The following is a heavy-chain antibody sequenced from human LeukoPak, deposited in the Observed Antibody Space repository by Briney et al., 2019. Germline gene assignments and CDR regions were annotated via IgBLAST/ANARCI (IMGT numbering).Heavy chain of an antibody. V-gene: IGHV3-30*18. Sequence: GGSLRLSCAASGFTFSSYGMHWVRQAPGKGLEWVAVISYDGSNKYYADSVKGRFTISRDNSKNTLYLQMNSLRAEDTAVYYCAKVRYSYGFNDAFDIWGQGTMITVSS. D-gene: IGHD5-18*01. CDR1: GFTFSSYG. CDR2: ISYDGSNK. J-gene: IGHJ3*02. CDR3: AKVRYSYGFNDAFDI.